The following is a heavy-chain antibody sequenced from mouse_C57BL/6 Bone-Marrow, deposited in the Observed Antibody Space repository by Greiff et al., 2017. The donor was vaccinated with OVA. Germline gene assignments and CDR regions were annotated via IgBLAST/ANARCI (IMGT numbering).Heavy chain of an antibody. Sequence: DVQLQESGPGLAKPSQPLSLTCSVPGYSITSDYWNWIRKFPGNKLEYMGYISYSGSTYYNPSLKSRISITRDTSKNQYYLQLNSVTTEDTATYYCARFVVYDGYPYYFDYWGQGTTRTVSS. V-gene: IGHV3-8*01. CDR3: ARFVVYDGYPYYFDY. J-gene: IGHJ2*01. D-gene: IGHD2-3*01. CDR1: GYSITSDY. CDR2: ISYSGST.